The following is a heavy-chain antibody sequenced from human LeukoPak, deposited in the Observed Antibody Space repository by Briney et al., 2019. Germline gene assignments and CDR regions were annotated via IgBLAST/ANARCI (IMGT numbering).Heavy chain of an antibody. V-gene: IGHV3-53*01. Sequence: PGGSLRLSCAASGFTVSSSYMSWVRQAPGKGQECVSIIYSGGTTYYADSVRGRFTISRDTSKNTLYLQMNSLRAEDTALYYCARGPTAVSAGSWGQGTLVTVSS. J-gene: IGHJ5*02. CDR2: IYSGGTT. CDR1: GFTVSSSY. D-gene: IGHD3-10*01. CDR3: ARGPTAVSAGS.